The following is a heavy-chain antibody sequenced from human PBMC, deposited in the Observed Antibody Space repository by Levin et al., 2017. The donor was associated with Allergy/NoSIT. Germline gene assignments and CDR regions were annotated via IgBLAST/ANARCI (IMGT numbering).Heavy chain of an antibody. CDR2: MNPNSGNT. V-gene: IGHV1-8*01. D-gene: IGHD3-3*01. Sequence: ASVKVSCKASGYTFTSYDINWVRQATGQGLEWMGWMNPNSGNTGYAQKFQGRVTMTRNTSISTAYMELSSLRSEDTAVYYCARGQFLDYDFWSGYYRTWFDPWGQGTLVTVSS. J-gene: IGHJ5*02. CDR1: GYTFTSYD. CDR3: ARGQFLDYDFWSGYYRTWFDP.